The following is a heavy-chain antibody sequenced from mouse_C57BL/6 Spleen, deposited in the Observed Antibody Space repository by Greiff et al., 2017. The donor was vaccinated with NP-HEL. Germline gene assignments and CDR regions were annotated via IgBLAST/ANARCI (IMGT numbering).Heavy chain of an antibody. CDR1: GFTFSSYA. CDR3: ARDTTVVATGAMDY. V-gene: IGHV5-4*01. CDR2: ISDGGSYT. J-gene: IGHJ4*01. D-gene: IGHD1-1*01. Sequence: LVESGGGLVKPGGSLKLSCAASGFTFSSYAMSWVRQTPEKRLEWVATISDGGSYTYYPDNVKGRFTISRDNAKNNLYLQMSHLKSEDTAMYYCARDTTVVATGAMDYWGQGTSVTVSS.